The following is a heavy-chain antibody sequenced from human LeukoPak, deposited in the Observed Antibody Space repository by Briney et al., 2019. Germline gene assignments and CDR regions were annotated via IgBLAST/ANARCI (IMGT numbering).Heavy chain of an antibody. CDR1: GFTFSGSA. Sequence: GGSLRLSCAASGFTFSGSAMHWVRQAPGKGLEWVSSISSSSSYIYYAASVKGRFTISRDNAKNSLYLQMNRLRAEDTAVYYCARERQLERLAFGKEGSAFDYWGQGTLVTVSS. V-gene: IGHV3-21*01. CDR2: ISSSSSYI. CDR3: ARERQLERLAFGKEGSAFDY. D-gene: IGHD1-1*01. J-gene: IGHJ4*02.